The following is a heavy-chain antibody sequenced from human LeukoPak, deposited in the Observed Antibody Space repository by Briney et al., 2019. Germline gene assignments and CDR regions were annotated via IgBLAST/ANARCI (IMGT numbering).Heavy chain of an antibody. Sequence: GASVKVSCKASGYTFTSYGISWVRQAPGQGLEWMGWISAYNGNTNYAQKLQGRVTMTTDTSTSTAYMELRSLRSDDTAVYYCARDWSYVNEGYFDYWGQGTLVTVSS. V-gene: IGHV1-18*01. D-gene: IGHD1-26*01. CDR2: ISAYNGNT. J-gene: IGHJ4*02. CDR3: ARDWSYVNEGYFDY. CDR1: GYTFTSYG.